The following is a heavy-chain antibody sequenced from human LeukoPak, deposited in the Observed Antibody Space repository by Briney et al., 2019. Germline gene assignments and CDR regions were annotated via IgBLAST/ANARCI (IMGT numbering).Heavy chain of an antibody. Sequence: GGSLRLSCAASGFTFSSYSMNWVRQAPGKGLEWVSYISSSSSTIYYADSVEGRFTISRDNAKNSLYLQMNSLRAEDTAVYYCAREHYYDSSGYYNFDYWGQGTLVTVSS. V-gene: IGHV3-48*01. J-gene: IGHJ4*02. CDR1: GFTFSSYS. D-gene: IGHD3-22*01. CDR2: ISSSSSTI. CDR3: AREHYYDSSGYYNFDY.